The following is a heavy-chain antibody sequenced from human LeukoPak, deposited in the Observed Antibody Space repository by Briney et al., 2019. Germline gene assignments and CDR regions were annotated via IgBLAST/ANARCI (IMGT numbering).Heavy chain of an antibody. CDR1: GLTFSSYE. CDR2: NTSTRNHI. V-gene: IGHV3-21*06. CDR3: TSDFEY. J-gene: IGHJ4*02. Sequence: GRCLRLFCAASGLTFSSYEMNWVRQAPGKGLEWVSFNTSTRNHIYYADSVKGRFTIPRDNAKNSLYLQMNSLRGDDTAVYYCTSDFEYWVQGTLVTVSS.